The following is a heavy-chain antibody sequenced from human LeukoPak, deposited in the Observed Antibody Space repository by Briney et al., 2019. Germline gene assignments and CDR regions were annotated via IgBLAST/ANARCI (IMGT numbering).Heavy chain of an antibody. D-gene: IGHD6-19*01. CDR1: GGSMSNYY. J-gene: IGHJ3*02. Sequence: SETLSLTCTVSGGSMSNYYWSWIRQPPGKGLEWIGYIYYSGSTNYNPSLKSRVTISVDTSKNQFSLKLSSVTAADSAVYYCARPRERWLGNDAFDIWGQGTMVTVSS. CDR2: IYYSGST. V-gene: IGHV4-59*08. CDR3: ARPRERWLGNDAFDI.